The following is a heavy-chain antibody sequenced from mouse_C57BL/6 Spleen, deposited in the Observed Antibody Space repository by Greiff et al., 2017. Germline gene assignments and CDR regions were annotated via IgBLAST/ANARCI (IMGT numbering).Heavy chain of an antibody. Sequence: EVHLVESGGDLVKPGGSLKLSCAASGFTFSSYGMSWVRQTPDKRLEWVATISSGGSYTYYPDSVKGRFTISRDNAKNTLYLQMSSLKSEDTAMYYCARQLDSSGYVWFAYWGQGTLVTVSA. J-gene: IGHJ3*01. D-gene: IGHD3-2*02. V-gene: IGHV5-6*01. CDR1: GFTFSSYG. CDR3: ARQLDSSGYVWFAY. CDR2: ISSGGSYT.